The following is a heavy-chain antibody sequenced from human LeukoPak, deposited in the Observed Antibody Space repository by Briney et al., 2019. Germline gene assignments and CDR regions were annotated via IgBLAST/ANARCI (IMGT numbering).Heavy chain of an antibody. CDR3: AELGITMIGGV. D-gene: IGHD3-10*02. V-gene: IGHV3-7*01. Sequence: GGSLRLSCAASDFTFISYWMTWVRQAPGKGLGWVANIKQDGSEKYYVDSVKGRFTISRDNAMNSLYLQMNSLRAEDTAVYYCAELGITMIGGVWGKGTTVTISS. CDR1: DFTFISYW. J-gene: IGHJ6*04. CDR2: IKQDGSEK.